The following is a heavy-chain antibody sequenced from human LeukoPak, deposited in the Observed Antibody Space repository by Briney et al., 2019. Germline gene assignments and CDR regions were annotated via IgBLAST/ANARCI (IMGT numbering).Heavy chain of an antibody. D-gene: IGHD3-22*01. CDR3: ARDIYYDSSGSYYYYMDV. CDR2: INPSGGST. Sequence: VASVKVSCKASGYTFTSYYMHWVRQAPGQGLEWMGIINPSGGSTSQAQKFQGRVTMTRDMSTSTVYMELSSLRSEDTAVYYCARDIYYDSSGSYYYYMDVWGKGTTVTVSS. CDR1: GYTFTSYY. V-gene: IGHV1-46*01. J-gene: IGHJ6*03.